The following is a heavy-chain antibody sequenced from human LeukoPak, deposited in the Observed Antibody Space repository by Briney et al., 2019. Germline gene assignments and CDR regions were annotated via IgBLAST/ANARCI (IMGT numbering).Heavy chain of an antibody. Sequence: GGSLRLSCAASGFTFSSNWMSWVRQAPGKGLEWVANIRQDGSDKYYMDSVKGRFTISRDNAKNSLSLRMNSLRVEDTAVYYCARDRDCGDGGCYPHFDYWGQGVRVTVSS. D-gene: IGHD2-15*01. J-gene: IGHJ4*02. V-gene: IGHV3-7*01. CDR2: IRQDGSDK. CDR3: ARDRDCGDGGCYPHFDY. CDR1: GFTFSSNW.